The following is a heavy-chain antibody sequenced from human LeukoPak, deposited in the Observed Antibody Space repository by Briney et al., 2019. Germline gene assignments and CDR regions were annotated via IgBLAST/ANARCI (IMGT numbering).Heavy chain of an antibody. CDR2: IYYSGST. CDR3: ASAYPLDAFDI. V-gene: IGHV4-59*08. Sequence: SETLSLTCTVSGGSISSYYWSWIRQPPGKGLEWIGYIYYSGSTYYNPSLKSRVTISVDTSKNQFSLKLSSVTAADTAAYYCASAYPLDAFDIWGQGTMVTVSS. CDR1: GGSISSYY. J-gene: IGHJ3*02.